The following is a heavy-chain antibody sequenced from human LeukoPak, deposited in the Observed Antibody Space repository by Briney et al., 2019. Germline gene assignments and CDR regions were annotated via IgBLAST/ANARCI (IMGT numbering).Heavy chain of an antibody. Sequence: ASVKVPCKASGYTFTSYDINWVRQATGQGLEWMGWMNPNSGNTGYAQKFQGRVTMTRNTSISTAYMEPSSLRSEDTAVYYCARGNRGADAFDIWGQGTMVTVSS. CDR1: GYTFTSYD. CDR2: MNPNSGNT. V-gene: IGHV1-8*01. J-gene: IGHJ3*02. CDR3: ARGNRGADAFDI. D-gene: IGHD2/OR15-2a*01.